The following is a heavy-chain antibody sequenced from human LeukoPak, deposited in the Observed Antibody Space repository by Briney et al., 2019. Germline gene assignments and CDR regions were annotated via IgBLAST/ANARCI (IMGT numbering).Heavy chain of an antibody. Sequence: GGSLRLSCAASGFTFSSYAMSWVRQAPGKGLEWVSAISGSGGSTYYADSVKGRLTISRDNSKNTLYLQMNSLRAEDTAVYYCAKDVRWFAGEKSLDYWGQGTLVTVSS. D-gene: IGHD3-10*01. CDR3: AKDVRWFAGEKSLDY. V-gene: IGHV3-23*01. CDR1: GFTFSSYA. J-gene: IGHJ4*02. CDR2: ISGSGGST.